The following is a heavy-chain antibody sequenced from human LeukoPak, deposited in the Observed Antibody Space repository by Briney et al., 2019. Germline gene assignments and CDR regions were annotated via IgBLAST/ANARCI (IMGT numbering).Heavy chain of an antibody. V-gene: IGHV3-23*01. D-gene: IGHD3-10*01. J-gene: IGHJ4*02. CDR1: GSTFSSYS. CDR2: ISGSGDTT. Sequence: PGGSLRLSCTASGSTFSSYSMSWVRQGPGTGLEWVSAISGSGDTTFYADSVKGRFTISRDNSKKTLYLQVNSLRAEDTAVYYCAKDVTMVRGVFDYWGQGTLVTVSS. CDR3: AKDVTMVRGVFDY.